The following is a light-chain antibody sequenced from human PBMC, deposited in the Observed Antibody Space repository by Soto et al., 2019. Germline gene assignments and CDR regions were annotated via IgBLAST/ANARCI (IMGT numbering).Light chain of an antibody. CDR3: CSYAGRSHYV. J-gene: IGLJ1*01. Sequence: QSVLTQPASMSGSPGQSITISCTGVSSDVGSYNLVSWYRQHPDKAPQLIIYEVTKRPSGISNRFSGSKSGNTASLTISGLQTEDEADYYCCSYAGRSHYVFGTGTKVTVL. CDR1: SSDVGSYNL. CDR2: EVT. V-gene: IGLV2-23*02.